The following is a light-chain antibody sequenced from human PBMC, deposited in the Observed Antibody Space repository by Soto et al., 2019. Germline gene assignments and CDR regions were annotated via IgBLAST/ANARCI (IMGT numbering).Light chain of an antibody. V-gene: IGLV2-14*03. CDR3: NSYTSSSTYV. CDR1: SSDVGGFNY. CDR2: DVT. Sequence: QSALTQPASVSGCPGQSITISCTGTSSDVGGFNYVSWYQQHPGKAPKLMIYDVTNRPSGVSYRFSGSKSGNTASLTISGLQAEDEADYSCNSYTSSSTYVFGTGTKLTVL. J-gene: IGLJ1*01.